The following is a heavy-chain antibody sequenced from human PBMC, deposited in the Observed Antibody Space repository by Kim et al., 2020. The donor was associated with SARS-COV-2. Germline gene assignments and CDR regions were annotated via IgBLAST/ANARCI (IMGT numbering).Heavy chain of an antibody. V-gene: IGHV3-30*18. CDR2: ISYDGSNK. J-gene: IGHJ4*02. CDR3: AKGFRGDSSTSCDVGCFDY. CDR1: GFTFSSYG. Sequence: GGSLRLSCAASGFTFSSYGMHWVRQAPGKGLEWVAVISYDGSNKYYADSVKGRFTISRDNSKNTLYLQMNSLRAEDTAVYYCAKGFRGDSSTSCDVGCFDYWGQGTLVTVSS. D-gene: IGHD2-2*01.